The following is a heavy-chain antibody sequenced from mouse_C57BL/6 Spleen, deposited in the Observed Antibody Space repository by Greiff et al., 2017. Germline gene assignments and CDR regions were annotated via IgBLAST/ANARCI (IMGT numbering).Heavy chain of an antibody. CDR1: GFTFSSYA. Sequence: EVMLVESGGGLVKPGGSLKLSCAASGFTFSSYAMSWVRQTPEKRLEWVATISDGGSYTYYPDNVKGRFTISRDNAKNNLYLQMSHLKSEDTAMYYCAREGRSYYFDYWGQGTTLTVSS. D-gene: IGHD1-1*01. J-gene: IGHJ2*01. V-gene: IGHV5-4*01. CDR3: AREGRSYYFDY. CDR2: ISDGGSYT.